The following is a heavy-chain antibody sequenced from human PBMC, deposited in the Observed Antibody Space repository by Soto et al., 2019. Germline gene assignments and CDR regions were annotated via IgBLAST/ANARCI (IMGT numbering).Heavy chain of an antibody. D-gene: IGHD6-13*01. CDR1: GFTFVNYA. Sequence: EVQLMESGGGLVQPGGSLRLSCAASGFTFVNYAMSWVRQAPGKGLEWVSGISGSDYSTYYADSVKGRFTISRDNSKNALYLQMYSLRAEDTAVYYCAKELAPIGTHCFDCWGQGTLVTVYS. J-gene: IGHJ4*02. V-gene: IGHV3-23*01. CDR3: AKELAPIGTHCFDC. CDR2: ISGSDYST.